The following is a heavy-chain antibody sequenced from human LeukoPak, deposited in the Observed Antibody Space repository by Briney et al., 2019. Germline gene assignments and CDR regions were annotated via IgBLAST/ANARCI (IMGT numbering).Heavy chain of an antibody. CDR2: IDPSDSEA. J-gene: IGHJ4*02. V-gene: IGHV5-51*01. D-gene: IGHD5-18*01. CDR1: GYSFTSHW. Sequence: GESLKISCKASGYSFTSHWIGWVRQMPGKGLEWMGIIDPSDSEARYTPSFQGQVIISVDKSLTIAYLQWNSLKASDTAMYYCARQTAMGRSGDYWGQGTLVTVSS. CDR3: ARQTAMGRSGDY.